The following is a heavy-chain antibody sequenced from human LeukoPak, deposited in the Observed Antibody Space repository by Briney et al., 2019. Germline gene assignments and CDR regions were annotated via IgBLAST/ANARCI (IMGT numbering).Heavy chain of an antibody. J-gene: IGHJ4*02. V-gene: IGHV4-34*01. CDR3: ARTTYYRPRVVSD. CDR2: ITHSGST. CDR1: GFTFSNYV. Sequence: PGGSLRLSCAASGFTFSNYVMQWVRQAPGKGLEWIGEITHSGSTNYNPSLGGRVIISSDTSKNQFSLELRSVTAADTAMYFCARTTYYRPRVVSDWSRGTLVTVSS. D-gene: IGHD3-10*01.